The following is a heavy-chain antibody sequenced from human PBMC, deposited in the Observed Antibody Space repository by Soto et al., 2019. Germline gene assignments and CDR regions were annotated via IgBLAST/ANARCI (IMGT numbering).Heavy chain of an antibody. CDR2: IYATGTT. CDR3: VRDGTKTLRDWFEA. Sequence: SDTLSLTCTFSGASMSGFYWSWIRKSAGNGLEWIGRIYATGTTDYNPSLKRRVMMSVYPSKKQFSLKLRSVTAADTAVYYCVRDGTKTLRDWFEARGHGMAVTLSS. D-gene: IGHD1-1*01. CDR1: GASMSGFY. V-gene: IGHV4-4*07. J-gene: IGHJ5*01.